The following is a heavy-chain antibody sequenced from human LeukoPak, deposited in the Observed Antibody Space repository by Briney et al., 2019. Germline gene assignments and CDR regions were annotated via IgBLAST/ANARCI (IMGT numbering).Heavy chain of an antibody. CDR3: ARGTSFGLMNSDN. J-gene: IGHJ4*02. CDR1: GGSFSGHS. V-gene: IGHV4-34*01. CDR2: GST. D-gene: IGHD2-8*01. Sequence: SETLSLTCAVYGGSFSGHSWSWVRQAPGKGLEWIGGSTIYNPSLTRRLTMSVDTSKNQFSLKLTSLTAADTAVYCCARGTSFGLMNSDNWGQGTLVIVSS.